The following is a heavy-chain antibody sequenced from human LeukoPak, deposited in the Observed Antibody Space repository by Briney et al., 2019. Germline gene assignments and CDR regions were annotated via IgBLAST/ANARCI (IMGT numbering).Heavy chain of an antibody. D-gene: IGHD6-25*01. Sequence: GGSLRLSCAASGFTFSSYGMHWVRQAPGKGLEWVAVIWYDGSNKYYADSVKGRLTISRDNSKNTLYLQMNSLRAEDTAVYYCAREYIPGGIAADYWGQGTLVTVSS. CDR3: AREYIPGGIAADY. V-gene: IGHV3-33*01. J-gene: IGHJ4*02. CDR1: GFTFSSYG. CDR2: IWYDGSNK.